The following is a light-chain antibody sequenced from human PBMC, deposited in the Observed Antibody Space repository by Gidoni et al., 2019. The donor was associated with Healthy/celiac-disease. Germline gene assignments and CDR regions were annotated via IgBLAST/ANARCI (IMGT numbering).Light chain of an antibody. J-gene: IGKJ2*01. CDR1: QSVLYSSNNKNY. V-gene: IGKV4-1*01. CDR3: QQYYSTPLT. CDR2: WAS. Sequence: DIVMTQSPDSLALPLGERATINCKSSQSVLYSSNNKNYLAWYQQKPGQPPKLLIYWASTRESGVPDRFSGSGSGTDFTLTISSLQAEDVAVYYCQQYYSTPLTFGQGTKLEIK.